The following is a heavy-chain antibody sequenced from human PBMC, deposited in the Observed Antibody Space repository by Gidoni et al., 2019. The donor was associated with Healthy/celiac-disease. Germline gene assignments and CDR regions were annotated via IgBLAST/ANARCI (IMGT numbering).Heavy chain of an antibody. Sequence: EVQLVESGGGLVQPGGSLRLSWTASGFPFSSLWMTGFRQAPGKGLGWVANIKQEGSEKYYVDSVKGRFTISRDNAKNSLYLQMNSLRAEDTAVYYCARDPSVVVPAAPPYYYYYGMDVWGQGTTVTVSS. D-gene: IGHD2-2*01. CDR2: IKQEGSEK. J-gene: IGHJ6*02. V-gene: IGHV3-7*01. CDR1: GFPFSSLW. CDR3: ARDPSVVVPAAPPYYYYYGMDV.